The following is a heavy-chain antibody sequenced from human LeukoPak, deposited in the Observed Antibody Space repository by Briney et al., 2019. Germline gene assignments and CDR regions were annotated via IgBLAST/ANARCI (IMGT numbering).Heavy chain of an antibody. J-gene: IGHJ5*02. CDR3: ARWETTVTTLSKGRRKLGTWFDP. V-gene: IGHV4-59*08. D-gene: IGHD4-17*01. Sequence: SETLSLTCTVSGGSISGHYWSWIRQSPGKGLEWIGYIRYTGTTNYNPYLPSRITISVDTSKNQFSLKPSSVTAADTAVYYCARWETTVTTLSKGRRKLGTWFDPWGQGTLVTVSS. CDR2: IRYTGTT. CDR1: GGSISGHY.